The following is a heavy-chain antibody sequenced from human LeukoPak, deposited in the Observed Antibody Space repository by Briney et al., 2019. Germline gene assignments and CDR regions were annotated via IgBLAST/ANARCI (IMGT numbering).Heavy chain of an antibody. CDR1: GFKFSTYS. Sequence: GSLRLSCAASGFKFSTYSIHWVRQAPGKGLEFVSAISRDGGSTHYADSVKGRFTISRDNSKNTLYLQVNSLRAEDTAVYYCAKSGYNRFDYWGQGTLVTVSS. CDR2: ISRDGGST. D-gene: IGHD5-24*01. J-gene: IGHJ4*02. V-gene: IGHV3-64*04. CDR3: AKSGYNRFDY.